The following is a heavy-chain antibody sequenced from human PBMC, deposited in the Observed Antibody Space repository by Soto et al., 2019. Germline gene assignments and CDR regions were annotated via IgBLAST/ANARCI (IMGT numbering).Heavy chain of an antibody. CDR2: VNNDGTDT. CDR3: ARGGLQHALDV. CDR1: GFTFSNYW. J-gene: IGHJ6*01. Sequence: EVQLVESGGGLVQPGGSLRLSCAASGFTFSNYWMYWVRQAPGKGLVWVSRVNNDGTDTTHADSVKGRFTISRDNAENTLYLQMNSLRDADTAVYYCARGGLQHALDVWGQRSTVTVSS. D-gene: IGHD6-13*01. V-gene: IGHV3-74*03.